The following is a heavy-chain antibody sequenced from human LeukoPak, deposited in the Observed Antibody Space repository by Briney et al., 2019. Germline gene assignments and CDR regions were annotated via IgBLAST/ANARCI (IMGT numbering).Heavy chain of an antibody. J-gene: IGHJ5*02. V-gene: IGHV3-11*01. D-gene: IGHD3-3*01. CDR3: ARENRNYDFWSGPSSNWFDP. CDR2: ISSSGSTI. Sequence: PGGSLRLSCAASGFTFSDYYMSWIRQAPGKGLEWVSYISSSGSTIYYADSVKGRFTISRDNAKNSLYLQMNSLRAEDTAVYYCARENRNYDFWSGPSSNWFDPWGQGTLVTVSS. CDR1: GFTFSDYY.